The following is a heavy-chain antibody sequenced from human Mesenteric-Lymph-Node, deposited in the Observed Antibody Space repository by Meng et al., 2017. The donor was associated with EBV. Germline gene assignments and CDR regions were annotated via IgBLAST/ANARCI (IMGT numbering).Heavy chain of an antibody. CDR1: GDSIXSTNC. Sequence: QVQLQESVPXLVKPXXXVSLPCVXSGDSIXSTNCWSWVRQSPGKWLECIGEIHYRGTTTYNPALKSRVTMSVDKSQNQLSLKLVSVTAADTAVYYCARGPPIVAKIDDYGEPSRGEGEIGPWGQGVLVTVSS. D-gene: IGHD4-17*01. J-gene: IGHJ5*02. CDR2: IHYRGTT. CDR3: ARGPPIVAKIDDYGEPSRGEGEIGP. V-gene: IGHV4-4*02.